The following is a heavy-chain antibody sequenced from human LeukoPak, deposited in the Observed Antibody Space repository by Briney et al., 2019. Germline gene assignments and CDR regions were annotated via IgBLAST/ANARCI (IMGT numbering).Heavy chain of an antibody. D-gene: IGHD6-19*01. Sequence: GGSLRLSCAVSGFTFSSYAMSWVRQAPGKGLEWVSAISGSGGSTYYADSVKGRFTISRDNSKNTLYLQMNSLRAEDTAVYYCASKQWLDPFDYWGQGTLVTVSS. CDR3: ASKQWLDPFDY. J-gene: IGHJ4*02. V-gene: IGHV3-23*01. CDR1: GFTFSSYA. CDR2: ISGSGGST.